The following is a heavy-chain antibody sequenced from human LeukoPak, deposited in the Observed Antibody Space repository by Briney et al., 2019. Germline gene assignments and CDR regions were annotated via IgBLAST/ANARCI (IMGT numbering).Heavy chain of an antibody. D-gene: IGHD3-3*01. CDR3: ARGGDFWSGYSRGYYMDV. Sequence: PGGSLRLSCAASGFTFSSYSMNWVRQAPGKGLEWISVISGSGGSTYYADSVKGRFTISRDNSKNTLYLQMNSLRAEDTAVYYCARGGDFWSGYSRGYYMDVWGKGTTVTVSS. CDR1: GFTFSSYS. CDR2: ISGSGGST. J-gene: IGHJ6*03. V-gene: IGHV3-23*01.